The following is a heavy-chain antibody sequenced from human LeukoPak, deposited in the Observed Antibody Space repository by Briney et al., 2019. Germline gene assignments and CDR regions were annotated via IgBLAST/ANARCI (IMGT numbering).Heavy chain of an antibody. CDR2: IYYSGST. CDR3: ARQGGSGSQIDY. J-gene: IGHJ4*02. Sequence: PSQTLSLTCTVSGGSISSSYWSWVRQPPGKGLEWIGYIYYSGSTNYNPSLKSRVTISVDTSKNQFSLKLSSVTAADTAVYYCARQGGSGSQIDYWGQGTLVTVSS. CDR1: GGSISSSY. D-gene: IGHD1-26*01. V-gene: IGHV4-59*08.